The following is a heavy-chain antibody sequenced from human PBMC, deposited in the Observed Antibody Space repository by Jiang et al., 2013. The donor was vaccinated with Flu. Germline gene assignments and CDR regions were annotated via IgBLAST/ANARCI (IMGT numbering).Heavy chain of an antibody. Sequence: GAEVKKPGASVKVSCKASGYTFTSYYMHWVRQAPGQGLEWMGIINPSGGSTSCAQKFQDRVTMTRDTSTSTVYMELSSLRSEDTAVYYCARGAPGFSADDYYGMDVWGQGTTVTVSS. J-gene: IGHJ6*02. D-gene: IGHD3-10*01. CDR2: INPSGGST. CDR1: GYTFTSYY. V-gene: IGHV1-46*01. CDR3: ARGAPGFSADDYYGMDV.